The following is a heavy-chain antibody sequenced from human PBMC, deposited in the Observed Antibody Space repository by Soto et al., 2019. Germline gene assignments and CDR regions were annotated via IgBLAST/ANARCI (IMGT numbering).Heavy chain of an antibody. CDR2: IYNSGST. J-gene: IGHJ4*02. Sequence: PSETLSLTCTVSGGSISSYYWSWIRQPPGKGLEWIGFIYNSGSTNYNPSLKSRVTISMDTSRNQFSLILSSVTAADTAVYYCARAPYGSETEPYDFDYWGQGALVTVSS. V-gene: IGHV4-59*01. D-gene: IGHD3-10*01. CDR3: ARAPYGSETEPYDFDY. CDR1: GGSISSYY.